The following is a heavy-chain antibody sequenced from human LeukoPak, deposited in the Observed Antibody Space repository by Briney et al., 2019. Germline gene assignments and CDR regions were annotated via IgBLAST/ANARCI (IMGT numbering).Heavy chain of an antibody. CDR1: GFTFSSYW. D-gene: IGHD2-2*02. Sequence: AGGSLGLSCAASGFTFSSYWMSWVRQAPGKGLEWVANIKQHGSEKYYADSVKGRFTISRDNAKNSLYLQMNSLRAEDTAVYYCASAIPADYFDYWGQGTLVTVSS. CDR3: ASAIPADYFDY. V-gene: IGHV3-7*01. J-gene: IGHJ4*02. CDR2: IKQHGSEK.